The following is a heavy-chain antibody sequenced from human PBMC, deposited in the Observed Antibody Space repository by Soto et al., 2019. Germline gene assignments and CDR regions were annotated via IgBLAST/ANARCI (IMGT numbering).Heavy chain of an antibody. CDR1: GYSFTSYW. CDR3: ARHKRGDSSSGVHEAYYYYGMDV. D-gene: IGHD6-13*01. V-gene: IGHV5-51*01. Sequence: GESLTISCKGSGYSFTSYWIGWVRQMPGKGLEWMGIIYPGDSDTRYSPSFQGKVPISAAKSISPAYLQWSSRKASATAMYYCARHKRGDSSSGVHEAYYYYGMDVWGQGTTVTVSS. CDR2: IYPGDSDT. J-gene: IGHJ6*02.